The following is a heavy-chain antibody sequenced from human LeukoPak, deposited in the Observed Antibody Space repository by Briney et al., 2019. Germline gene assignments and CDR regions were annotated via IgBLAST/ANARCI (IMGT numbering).Heavy chain of an antibody. CDR2: IYYSGST. CDR3: ARDGDYGDYGSAFDI. V-gene: IGHV4-59*01. Sequence: SETLSLTCTVSGGSISSYYWSWIRQPPGKGLEWIGYIYYSGSTNYNPSLKSRVTISVDTSKNQFSLKLSSVTAADTAVYYCARDGDYGDYGSAFDIWGQGTMVTVSS. CDR1: GGSISSYY. D-gene: IGHD4-17*01. J-gene: IGHJ3*02.